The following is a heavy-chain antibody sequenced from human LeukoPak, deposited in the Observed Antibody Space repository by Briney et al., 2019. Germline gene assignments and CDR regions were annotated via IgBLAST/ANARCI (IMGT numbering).Heavy chain of an antibody. CDR1: GFTFSDHS. J-gene: IGHJ5*02. CDR2: IKRDGSEK. Sequence: GGSLSLSCVASGFTFSDHSMMWVRQAPGKGLEWVANIKRDGSEKYYVDSVKGRFTISRDNAKNSLYLQMNSLRAEDTAVYYCARETYSSGWFPDPWGQGTLVTVSS. V-gene: IGHV3-7*01. CDR3: ARETYSSGWFPDP. D-gene: IGHD6-19*01.